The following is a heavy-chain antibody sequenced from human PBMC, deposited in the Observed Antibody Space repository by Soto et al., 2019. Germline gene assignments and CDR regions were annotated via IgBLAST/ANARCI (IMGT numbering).Heavy chain of an antibody. CDR2: ISAYNGNT. D-gene: IGHD3-22*01. CDR3: ARSQYDSSGYYGSGAFDI. V-gene: IGHV1-18*01. CDR1: GYTFTSYG. Sequence: GASVKVSCKASGYTFTSYGISWVRQAPGQGLEWMGWISAYNGNTNYAQKLQGRVTMTTDTSTSTAYMELRSLRSDDTAVYYCARSQYDSSGYYGSGAFDIWGQGTMVTVSS. J-gene: IGHJ3*02.